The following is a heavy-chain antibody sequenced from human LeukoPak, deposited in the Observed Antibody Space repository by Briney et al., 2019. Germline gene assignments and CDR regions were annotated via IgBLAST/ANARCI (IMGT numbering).Heavy chain of an antibody. J-gene: IGHJ6*02. V-gene: IGHV3-30-3*01. CDR1: GSTFSDYA. Sequence: GRSLRLSCAASGSTFSDYAMHWVRQAPGKGLEWVAVMSYDGSNKYYADSVKGRFTISRHNSKNTLYVQMNSLRVEDTAVYYCARDYQWLRAMDVWGQGTTVTVSS. D-gene: IGHD6-19*01. CDR2: MSYDGSNK. CDR3: ARDYQWLRAMDV.